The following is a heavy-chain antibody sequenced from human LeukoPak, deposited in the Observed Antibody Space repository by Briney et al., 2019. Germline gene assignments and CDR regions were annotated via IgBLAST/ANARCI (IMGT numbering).Heavy chain of an antibody. CDR2: INHSGST. Sequence: SETLSLTCAVYGGSFSGYYWSWIRQPPGKGLEWIGEINHSGSTNYNPSLKSRVTISVDTSKNQFSLKLSSVTAADTAAYYCARGISGLGYWGQGTLVTVSS. CDR3: ARGISGLGY. V-gene: IGHV4-34*01. J-gene: IGHJ4*02. CDR1: GGSFSGYY. D-gene: IGHD2-15*01.